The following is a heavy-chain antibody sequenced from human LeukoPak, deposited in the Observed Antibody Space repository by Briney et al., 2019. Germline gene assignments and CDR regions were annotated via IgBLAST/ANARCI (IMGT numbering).Heavy chain of an antibody. CDR2: IRSKAYGGTT. CDR3: TGGGGYSGYDYYYYYGMDV. J-gene: IGHJ6*04. V-gene: IGHV3-49*04. Sequence: GGSLRLSCTASGFTFGDYAMSWVRQAPGKGLEWVGFIRSKAYGGTTEYAASVKGRFTISRDDSKSIAYLQMNSLKTEDTAVYYCTGGGGYSGYDYYYYYGMDVWGKGTTVTVSS. D-gene: IGHD5-12*01. CDR1: GFTFGDYA.